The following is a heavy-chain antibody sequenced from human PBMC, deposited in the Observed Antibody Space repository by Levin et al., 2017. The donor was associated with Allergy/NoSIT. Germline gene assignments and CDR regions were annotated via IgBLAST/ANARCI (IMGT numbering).Heavy chain of an antibody. D-gene: IGHD3-22*01. CDR2: IYHSGST. J-gene: IGHJ6*02. Sequence: GSLRLSCAVSGSSISSGYYWGWIRQPPGKGLEWIGSIYHSGSTYYNPSLKSRVTISVDTSKNQFSLKLSSVTAADTAVYYCARDGYYYDSSGYYGGSGYYYGMDVWGQGTTVTVSS. CDR1: GSSISSGYY. V-gene: IGHV4-38-2*01. CDR3: ARDGYYYDSSGYYGGSGYYYGMDV.